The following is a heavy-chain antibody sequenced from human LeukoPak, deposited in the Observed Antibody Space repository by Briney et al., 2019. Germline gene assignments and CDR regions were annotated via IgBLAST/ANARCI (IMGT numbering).Heavy chain of an antibody. J-gene: IGHJ4*02. CDR1: GGSISSGGYY. CDR2: IYYSGST. V-gene: IGHV4-31*03. Sequence: SETLSLTCTVSGGSISSGGYYWSWIRQHPGKGLEWIGYIYYSGSTYYNPSLKSRVTISVDTSKNQFSLKLSSVTAADTAVYYCARNLGGKPTQLVYWGQGTLVTVSS. CDR3: ARNLGGKPTQLVY. D-gene: IGHD6-13*01.